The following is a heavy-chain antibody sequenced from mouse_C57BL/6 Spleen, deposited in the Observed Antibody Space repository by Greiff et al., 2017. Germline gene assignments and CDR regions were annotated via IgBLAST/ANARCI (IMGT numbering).Heavy chain of an antibody. CDR2: IDPSDSYT. CDR3: AREGNYGAY. CDR1: GYTFTSYW. J-gene: IGHJ3*01. Sequence: VQLQQPGAELVMPGASVKLSCKASGYTFTSYWMHWVKQRPGQGLEWIGEIDPSDSYTNYNQKFKGKSTLTVDKSSSTAYMQLSSLTSEDSAVYYCAREGNYGAYWGQGTLVTVSA. V-gene: IGHV1-69*01. D-gene: IGHD2-1*01.